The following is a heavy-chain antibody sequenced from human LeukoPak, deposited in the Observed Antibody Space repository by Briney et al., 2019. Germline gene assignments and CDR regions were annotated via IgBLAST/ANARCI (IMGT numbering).Heavy chain of an antibody. CDR3: ARGVITMVRGVPRAINDI. D-gene: IGHD3-10*01. Sequence: PSGTLSLTCAVSGGSISSSNWWSWVRQPPGKGLEWIGEINHSGSTNYNPSLKSRVTISVDTSKNQFSLKLSSVTAADTAVYYCARGVITMVRGVPRAINDIWGQGTMVTVSS. V-gene: IGHV4-4*02. CDR2: INHSGST. CDR1: GGSISSSNW. J-gene: IGHJ3*02.